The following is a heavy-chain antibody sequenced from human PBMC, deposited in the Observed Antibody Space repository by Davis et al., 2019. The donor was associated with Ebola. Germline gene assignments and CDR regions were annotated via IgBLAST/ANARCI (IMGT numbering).Heavy chain of an antibody. Sequence: PSETLSLTCAVYGGPFSGYYWSWIRQSPGKGLEWIGEINHSGSTNYNPSLKSRVTISVDTSKNQFSLKLSSVTAADTAVYYCTHDVYYWGQGTLVTVSS. D-gene: IGHD3-16*01. J-gene: IGHJ4*02. CDR1: GGPFSGYY. CDR2: INHSGST. CDR3: THDVYY. V-gene: IGHV4-34*01.